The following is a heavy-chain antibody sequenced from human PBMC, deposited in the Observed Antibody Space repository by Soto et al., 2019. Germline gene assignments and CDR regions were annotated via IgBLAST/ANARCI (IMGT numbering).Heavy chain of an antibody. CDR1: GFTFSGSA. J-gene: IGHJ4*02. CDR3: ARDFDGDSDTGTPAY. Sequence: GGSLRLSCAASGFTFSGSAMHWVRQASGKGLEWVGRIRSKANSYATAYAASVKGRFTISRDDSKNTAYLQMNSLKTEDTAVYYCARDFDGDSDTGTPAYWGQGTLVTVSS. V-gene: IGHV3-73*01. D-gene: IGHD2-21*02. CDR2: IRSKANSYAT.